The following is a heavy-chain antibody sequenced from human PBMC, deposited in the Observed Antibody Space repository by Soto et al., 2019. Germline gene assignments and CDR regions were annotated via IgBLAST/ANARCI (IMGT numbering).Heavy chain of an antibody. D-gene: IGHD2-21*01. CDR3: AKDLGSLWPANAFDI. Sequence: EEQLLESGGGLVQPGGSLRLSCAGSGFTFSSYAMSWVRQAPGKGLEWVSGISFGGDSTYYADSVKGRFTVSRDNSRNTLYLQMNSRRAEDSALYYCAKDLGSLWPANAFDIWGHGTMVTVSS. V-gene: IGHV3-23*01. CDR1: GFTFSSYA. CDR2: ISFGGDST. J-gene: IGHJ3*02.